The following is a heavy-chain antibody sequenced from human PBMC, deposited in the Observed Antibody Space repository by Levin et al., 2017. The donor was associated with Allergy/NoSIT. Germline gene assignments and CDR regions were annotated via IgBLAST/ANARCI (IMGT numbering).Heavy chain of an antibody. CDR2: IYPGDSDT. D-gene: IGHD2-2*01. CDR1: GYSFTSYW. V-gene: IGHV5-51*01. CDR3: ARLSGCSSTSCYEGIKGMRYYYYYMDV. Sequence: PGESLKISCKGSGYSFTSYWIGWVRQMPGKGLEWMGIIYPGDSDTRYSPSFQGQVTISADKSISTAYLQWSSLKASDTAMYYCARLSGCSSTSCYEGIKGMRYYYYYMDVWGKGTTVTVSS. J-gene: IGHJ6*03.